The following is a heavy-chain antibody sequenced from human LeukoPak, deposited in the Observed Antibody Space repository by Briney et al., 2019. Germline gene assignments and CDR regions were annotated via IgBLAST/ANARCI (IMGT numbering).Heavy chain of an antibody. D-gene: IGHD3-10*01. J-gene: IGHJ4*02. CDR1: GYTFTSYG. Sequence: ASVKVSCKASGYTFTSYGIRWVRQAPGQGLEWMGWISAYNGNTNYAQKLQGRVTMTTDTSTSTAYMELRSLRSDDTAVYYCARTTYYYGSGSYPADYWGQGTLVTVSS. V-gene: IGHV1-18*01. CDR3: ARTTYYYGSGSYPADY. CDR2: ISAYNGNT.